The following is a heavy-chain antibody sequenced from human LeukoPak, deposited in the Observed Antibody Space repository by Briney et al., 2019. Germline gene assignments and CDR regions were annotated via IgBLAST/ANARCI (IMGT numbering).Heavy chain of an antibody. V-gene: IGHV1-69*01. J-gene: IGHJ3*02. CDR1: GGTFSSYA. D-gene: IGHD2-21*01. Sequence: GASVKVSCKASGGTFSSYAISWVRQAPGQGLEWMGGIIPIFGTANYAQKFQGRVTITADESTSTAYMELSSLRSEDTAVYYCARDGVRCDGDCLDAFDIWGQGTMVTVSS. CDR2: IIPIFGTA. CDR3: ARDGVRCDGDCLDAFDI.